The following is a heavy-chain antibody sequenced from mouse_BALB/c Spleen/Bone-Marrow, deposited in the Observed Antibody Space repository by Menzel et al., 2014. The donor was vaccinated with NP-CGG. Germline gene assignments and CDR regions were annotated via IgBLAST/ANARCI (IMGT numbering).Heavy chain of an antibody. CDR2: ISNGGGTT. CDR1: GFTFSNYT. D-gene: IGHD1-2*01. CDR3: ARRYDYGYGPFAY. Sequence: EVKLVESGGGLVQPGGSLKLSCAASGFTFSNYTMSWIRQTPEKRLEWVAYISNGGGTTYYPDTVKGRFTISRDNAKNTLYLQMSSLKSEDTAMYYRARRYDYGYGPFAYWGQGTLVTVSA. V-gene: IGHV5-12-2*01. J-gene: IGHJ3*01.